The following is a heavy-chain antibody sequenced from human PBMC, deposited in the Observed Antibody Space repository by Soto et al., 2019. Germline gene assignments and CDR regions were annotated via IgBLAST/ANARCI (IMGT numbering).Heavy chain of an antibody. CDR3: ARLRRIAAAGTAFYYFDY. CDR1: GGSISSYY. V-gene: IGHV4-59*08. CDR2: IYYSGST. Sequence: PSETLSLTCTVSGGSISSYYWSWIRQPPGKGLEWIGYIYYSGSTNYNPSLKSRVTISVDTSKNQFSLKLSSVTAADTAVYYCARLRRIAAAGTAFYYFDYWGQGTLVTVSS. J-gene: IGHJ4*02. D-gene: IGHD6-13*01.